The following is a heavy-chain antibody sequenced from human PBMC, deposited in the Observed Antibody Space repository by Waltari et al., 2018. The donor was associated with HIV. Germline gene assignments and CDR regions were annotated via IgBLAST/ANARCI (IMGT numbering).Heavy chain of an antibody. CDR2: ISYDGSNK. CDR3: AKEIHYDFWSGYEY. V-gene: IGHV3-30*18. Sequence: QVQLVESGGGVVQPGRSLRLSCAASGFTFSSYGMHWVRQAPGKGLEGVAVISYDGSNKYYADSVKGRFTISRDNSKNTLYLQMNSLRAEDTAVYYCAKEIHYDFWSGYEYWGQGTLVTVSS. D-gene: IGHD3-3*01. J-gene: IGHJ4*02. CDR1: GFTFSSYG.